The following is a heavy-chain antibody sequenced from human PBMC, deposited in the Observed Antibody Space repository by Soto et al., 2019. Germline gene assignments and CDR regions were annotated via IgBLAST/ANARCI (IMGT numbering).Heavy chain of an antibody. CDR3: ARTGDSYGYVYNWFDP. D-gene: IGHD5-18*01. CDR1: GFTFSSYA. V-gene: IGHV3-30-3*01. CDR2: ISYDGSNK. Sequence: VQLVESGGGVVQPGRSLRLSCAASGFTFSSYAMHWVRQAPGKGLEWVAVISYDGSNKYYADSVKGRFTISRDNSKNTLYLQMNSLRAEDTAVYYCARTGDSYGYVYNWFDPWGQGTLVTVSS. J-gene: IGHJ5*02.